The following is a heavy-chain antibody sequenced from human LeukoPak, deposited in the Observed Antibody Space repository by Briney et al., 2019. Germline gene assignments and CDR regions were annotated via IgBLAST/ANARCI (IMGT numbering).Heavy chain of an antibody. CDR2: ISSSSIYI. D-gene: IGHD2/OR15-2a*01. CDR3: ARTLYSIVPAVDDYFDS. J-gene: IGHJ4*02. V-gene: IGHV3-21*01. Sequence: GGSLRLSCAASGFTFSNYNMTWVRQAPGKGLEWVSSISSSSIYISYADSVKGRFTISRDNTKNALYLQMNSLRAEDTAVFYCARTLYSIVPAVDDYFDSWGQGTRVTVSS. CDR1: GFTFSNYN.